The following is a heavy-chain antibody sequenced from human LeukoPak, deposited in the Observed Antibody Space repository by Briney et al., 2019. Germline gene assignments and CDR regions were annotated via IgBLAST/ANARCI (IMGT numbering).Heavy chain of an antibody. J-gene: IGHJ6*02. CDR2: IYPDDSDT. Sequence: GESLKISCKGSGYSFTSYWIGWVRQMPGKGLEWMGIIYPDDSDTRYSPSFQGQVTISADKSISTAYLQWSSLKASDTAMYYCARQVSLDSSSWSPYYYYGMDVWGQGTTVTVSS. D-gene: IGHD6-13*01. V-gene: IGHV5-51*01. CDR1: GYSFTSYW. CDR3: ARQVSLDSSSWSPYYYYGMDV.